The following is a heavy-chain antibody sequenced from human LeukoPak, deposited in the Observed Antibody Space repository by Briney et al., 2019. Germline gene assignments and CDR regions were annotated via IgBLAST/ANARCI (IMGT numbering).Heavy chain of an antibody. CDR3: ARVVVPAAIFDY. Sequence: ASVKVSCKASGGTFSSYAISWVRQAPGQGLEWMGGIIPIFGTANYAQKFQGRVTITADKSTSTAYMELSSLRSEDTAVYYCARVVVPAAIFDYWGQGTLVTVSS. V-gene: IGHV1-69*06. CDR2: IIPIFGTA. J-gene: IGHJ4*02. D-gene: IGHD2-2*02. CDR1: GGTFSSYA.